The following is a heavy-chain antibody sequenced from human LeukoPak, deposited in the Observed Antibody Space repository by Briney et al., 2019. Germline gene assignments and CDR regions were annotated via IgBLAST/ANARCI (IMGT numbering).Heavy chain of an antibody. CDR1: GGSVSSGSYY. CDR2: IYYSGST. CDR3: ARGGYSSSWYYFDY. D-gene: IGHD6-13*01. Sequence: PSETLSLTCTVSGGSVSSGSYYWSWIRQPPGKGLEWIGYIYYSGSTNYNPSLKSRVTISVDTSKNQFSLKLSSATAADTAVYYCARGGYSSSWYYFDYWGQGTLVTVSS. V-gene: IGHV4-61*01. J-gene: IGHJ4*02.